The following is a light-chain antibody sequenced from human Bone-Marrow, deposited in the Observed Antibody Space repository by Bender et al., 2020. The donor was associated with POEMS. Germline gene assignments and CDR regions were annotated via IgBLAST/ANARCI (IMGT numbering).Light chain of an antibody. CDR1: TSDVGGYYL. CDR3: CSYSDSSNLV. V-gene: IGLV2-23*01. CDR2: EGI. J-gene: IGLJ3*02. Sequence: QSALTQPPSASGSPGQSITISCIGTTSDVGGYYLVSWYQHHPDKAPKLIIYEGIKRPSGISDRFSGSKSGNTASLTISGLQAEDEADYYCCSYSDSSNLVFGGGTKLTVL.